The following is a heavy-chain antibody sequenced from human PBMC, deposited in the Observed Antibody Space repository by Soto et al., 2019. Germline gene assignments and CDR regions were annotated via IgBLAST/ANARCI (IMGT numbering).Heavy chain of an antibody. D-gene: IGHD2-21*02. Sequence: EVQLVESGGGLVQPGRSLRLSCGASGFTFDEYGMYWVRQAPGKGLEWVSGISWNSGTIGYAESVKGRFPISRDDAKDSLYLHMSSMRAEDTALYYCAKSAGGTANGMDVWGQGTTVTVSS. CDR3: AKSAGGTANGMDV. J-gene: IGHJ6*02. V-gene: IGHV3-9*01. CDR2: ISWNSGTI. CDR1: GFTFDEYG.